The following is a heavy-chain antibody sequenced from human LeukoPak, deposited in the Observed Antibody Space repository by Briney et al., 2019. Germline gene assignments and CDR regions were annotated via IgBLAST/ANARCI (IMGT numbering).Heavy chain of an antibody. Sequence: ASVKVSCKASGYTFTSYAMHWVRQAPGQRLEWMGWISAGNGNTKYSQKFQGRVTITRDTSASTAYMELSSLRSEDTAVYYCALGIAVAGIDFDPWGQGTLVTVSS. CDR1: GYTFTSYA. V-gene: IGHV1-3*01. D-gene: IGHD6-19*01. J-gene: IGHJ5*02. CDR2: ISAGNGNT. CDR3: ALGIAVAGIDFDP.